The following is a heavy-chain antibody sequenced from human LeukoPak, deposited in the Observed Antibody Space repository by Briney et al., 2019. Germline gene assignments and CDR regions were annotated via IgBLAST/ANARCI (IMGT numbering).Heavy chain of an antibody. V-gene: IGHV3-74*01. CDR1: GFTFSGYW. CDR3: ASQVVGAAFDP. CDR2: IKSDGSMT. J-gene: IGHJ5*02. D-gene: IGHD2-15*01. Sequence: GGSLRLSCVASGFTFSGYWMHWVRQPPGKGLMWVTRIKSDGSMTNYADSVKGRFTISRDNTKNTLYLQMNSLRAEDTAVYYCASQVVGAAFDPWGQGTLVTVSS.